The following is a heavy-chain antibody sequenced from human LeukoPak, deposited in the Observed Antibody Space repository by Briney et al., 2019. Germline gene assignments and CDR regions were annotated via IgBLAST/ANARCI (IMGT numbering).Heavy chain of an antibody. V-gene: IGHV1-18*01. D-gene: IGHD6-19*01. J-gene: IGHJ4*02. CDR1: GYTFTSYD. CDR2: ISAYNGNT. CDR3: ARGDTSLISTGWYYFDY. Sequence: ASVKVSCKASGYTFTSYDISWVRQAPGQGLEWMGWISAYNGNTNYAQKLQGRVTMTTDTSTSTAYMELRSLRSDDTAVYYCARGDTSLISTGWYYFDYWGQGTLVTVSS.